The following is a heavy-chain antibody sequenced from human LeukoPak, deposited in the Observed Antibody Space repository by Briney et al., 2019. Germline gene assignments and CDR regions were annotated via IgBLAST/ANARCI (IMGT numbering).Heavy chain of an antibody. J-gene: IGHJ3*02. CDR1: GGSIGSGGYY. V-gene: IGHV4-31*03. CDR3: ARDRASSGPDGIAFDI. Sequence: SETLSLTCTVSGGSIGSGGYYWSWIRQHPGKGLEWIGYIYYSGSTYYNPSLKSRVTISVDTSKNQLSLKLSSVTAADTAVYYCARDRASSGPDGIAFDIWGQGTMVTVSS. D-gene: IGHD3-22*01. CDR2: IYYSGST.